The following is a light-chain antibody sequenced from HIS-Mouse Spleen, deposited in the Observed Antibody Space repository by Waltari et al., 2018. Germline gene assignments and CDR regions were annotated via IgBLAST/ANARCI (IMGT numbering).Light chain of an antibody. Sequence: DIQMTQSPSTLSASVGDRVTLPCRASQSISSWLARYQQKPGKAPKLLIYKASSLESGVPSRFSGSGSGTEFTLTISSLQPDDFATYYCQQYNSYSPKYTFGQGTNLEIK. V-gene: IGKV1-5*03. J-gene: IGKJ2*01. CDR1: QSISSW. CDR3: QQYNSYSPKYT. CDR2: KAS.